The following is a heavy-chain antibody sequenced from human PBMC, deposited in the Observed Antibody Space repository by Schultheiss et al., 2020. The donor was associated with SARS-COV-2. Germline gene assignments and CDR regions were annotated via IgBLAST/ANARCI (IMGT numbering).Heavy chain of an antibody. CDR1: GFTFSSYA. Sequence: GGSLRLSCAASGFTFSSYAMSWVRQAPGKGLEWVGRTRNKANSYTTEYAASVKGRFTISRDDSKNSLYLQMNSLKTEDTAVYYCARVKDGNDYWGQGTLVTVSS. D-gene: IGHD1-26*01. J-gene: IGHJ4*02. V-gene: IGHV3-72*01. CDR3: ARVKDGNDY. CDR2: TRNKANSYTT.